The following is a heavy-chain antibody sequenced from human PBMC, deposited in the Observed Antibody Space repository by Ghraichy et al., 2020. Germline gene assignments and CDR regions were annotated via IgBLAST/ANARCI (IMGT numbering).Heavy chain of an antibody. J-gene: IGHJ6*02. D-gene: IGHD2-15*01. CDR3: ARGRVVRWHYYGMDV. CDR2: INPNSGGT. Sequence: ASVKVSCKASGYTFTGYYMHWVRQAPGQGLEWMGRINPNSGGTNYAQKFQGRVTMTRDTSISTAYMELSRLRSDDTAVYYCARGRVVRWHYYGMDVWGQGTTVTVSS. CDR1: GYTFTGYY. V-gene: IGHV1-2*06.